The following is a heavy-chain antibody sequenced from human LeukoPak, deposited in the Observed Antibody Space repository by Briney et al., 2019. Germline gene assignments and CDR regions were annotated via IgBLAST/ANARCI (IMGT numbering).Heavy chain of an antibody. D-gene: IGHD5-18*01. V-gene: IGHV3-7*01. Sequence: GGSLRLSCAASEFTFSSYWMHWVRQASGKGLVWVANIKQDGSEKYYVDSVKGRFTISRDNAKNSLYLQMNSLRAEDTAVYYCARLRDKAMVTYYYYMDVWGKGTTVTISS. CDR2: IKQDGSEK. CDR3: ARLRDKAMVTYYYYMDV. CDR1: EFTFSSYW. J-gene: IGHJ6*03.